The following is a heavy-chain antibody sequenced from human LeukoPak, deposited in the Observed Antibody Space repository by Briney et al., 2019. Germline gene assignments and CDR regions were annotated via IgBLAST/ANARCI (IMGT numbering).Heavy chain of an antibody. CDR3: ARDAVTQPRSDISGYYPPYHFDY. D-gene: IGHD3-22*01. Sequence: GGSLRLSCAASGFTFSSYSINWVRQAPGKGLEWVSSISSTSSYINYSDSVRGRFTISRDNAENSLYLQMNSLRAEDTAVYYCARDAVTQPRSDISGYYPPYHFDYWGQGTPVTVSS. CDR2: ISSTSSYI. V-gene: IGHV3-21*01. CDR1: GFTFSSYS. J-gene: IGHJ4*02.